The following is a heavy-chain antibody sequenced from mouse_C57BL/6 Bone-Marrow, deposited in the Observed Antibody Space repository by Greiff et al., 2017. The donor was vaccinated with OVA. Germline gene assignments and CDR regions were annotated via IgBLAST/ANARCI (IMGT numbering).Heavy chain of an antibody. J-gene: IGHJ1*03. CDR2: IYPGDGDT. CDR3: ARSDYYGSPSYWYFDV. V-gene: IGHV1-82*01. Sequence: QVQLQQSGPELVKPGASVKISCKASGYAFSSSWMNWVKQRPGKGLEWIGRIYPGDGDTNSNGKFKGKATLTADKSSSTAYMQLSSLTSEDSAVYFCARSDYYGSPSYWYFDVWGTGTTVTVSS. D-gene: IGHD1-1*01. CDR1: GYAFSSSW.